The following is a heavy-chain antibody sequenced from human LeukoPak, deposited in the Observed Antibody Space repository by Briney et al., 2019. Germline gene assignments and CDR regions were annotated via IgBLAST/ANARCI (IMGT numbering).Heavy chain of an antibody. CDR1: GFTFTSYG. J-gene: IGHJ5*02. Sequence: ASVKVSCKASGFTFTSYGFTWVRQAPGQGLEWMGWISAYNGNTNYAQNLQGRVTMTTDTSTTTVYMDLRSLRSEDTAVYYCARDGAPHCSSTSCYPRFDPWGQGTLVTVSS. V-gene: IGHV1-18*01. CDR3: ARDGAPHCSSTSCYPRFDP. D-gene: IGHD2-2*01. CDR2: ISAYNGNT.